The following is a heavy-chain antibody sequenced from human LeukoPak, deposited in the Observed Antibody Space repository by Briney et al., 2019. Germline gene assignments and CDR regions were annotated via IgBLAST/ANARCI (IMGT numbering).Heavy chain of an antibody. Sequence: GASVKVSCKTSGYTFTSYDINWVRQATGQGLEWMGWMNPNSGNTGYAQKFQGRVTITRNTSISTAYMELSSLGSEDTAVYYCARRFGELLSHAFDIWGQGTMVTVSS. V-gene: IGHV1-8*03. J-gene: IGHJ3*02. CDR3: ARRFGELLSHAFDI. CDR1: GYTFTSYD. D-gene: IGHD3-10*01. CDR2: MNPNSGNT.